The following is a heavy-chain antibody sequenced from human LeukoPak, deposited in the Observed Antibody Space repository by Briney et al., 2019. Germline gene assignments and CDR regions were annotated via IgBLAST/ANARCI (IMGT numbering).Heavy chain of an antibody. CDR1: GGSISSGGYY. CDR3: ARAGGCSSTSCYVRGHAFDI. CDR2: IYYSRST. J-gene: IGHJ3*02. V-gene: IGHV4-31*03. Sequence: PSETLSLTCTVSGGSISSGGYYWSWIRQHPGKGLEWIGYIYYSRSTYYNPSLKSRVTISVDTSKNQFSLKLSSVAAADTAVYYCARAGGCSSTSCYVRGHAFDIWGQGTMVTVSS. D-gene: IGHD2-2*01.